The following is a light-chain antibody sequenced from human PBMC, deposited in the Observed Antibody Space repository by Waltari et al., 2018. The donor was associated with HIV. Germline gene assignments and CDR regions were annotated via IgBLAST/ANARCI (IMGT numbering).Light chain of an antibody. CDR3: MQALHSPMLT. Sequence: EIVVTQSPLSLPVTPGEPASISCRSSQSHLYYNGYNYLDWYLQRPGQSPQLLIYLGSNRASGVPDRFSGSGSGTDFTLKISRVEAEDVGVYYCMQALHSPMLTFGGGTKVEIK. V-gene: IGKV2-28*01. CDR1: QSHLYYNGYNY. CDR2: LGS. J-gene: IGKJ4*01.